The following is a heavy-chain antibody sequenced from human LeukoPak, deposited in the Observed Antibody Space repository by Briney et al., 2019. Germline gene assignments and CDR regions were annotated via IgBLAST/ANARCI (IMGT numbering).Heavy chain of an antibody. D-gene: IGHD3-22*01. J-gene: IGHJ5*02. CDR1: GFTFSSSV. CDR2: IGGSGDST. Sequence: PGGSLRLSCAASGFTFSSSVMGWVRQPPGKGLEWVSAIGGSGDSTYYADSVTGRFTISRDNSKNTLYLQMNSLRAEDTAVYYCAKALIYYYDSSGYQNWFDPWGQGTLVTVSS. CDR3: AKALIYYYDSSGYQNWFDP. V-gene: IGHV3-23*01.